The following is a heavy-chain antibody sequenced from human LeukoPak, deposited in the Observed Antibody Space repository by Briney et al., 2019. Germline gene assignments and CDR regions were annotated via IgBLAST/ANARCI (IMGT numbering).Heavy chain of an antibody. J-gene: IGHJ4*02. Sequence: GGSLRLSCAASGFTFSSYWMSWVRQAPGKGLEWVANIKQDGSDKYYVDSVKGRFSISRDNAKNSLYLQMNSLRAEDTAVYYCAREPYYYDSSGHDYWGQGTLVTVSS. CDR2: IKQDGSDK. V-gene: IGHV3-7*01. CDR3: AREPYYYDSSGHDY. D-gene: IGHD3-22*01. CDR1: GFTFSSYW.